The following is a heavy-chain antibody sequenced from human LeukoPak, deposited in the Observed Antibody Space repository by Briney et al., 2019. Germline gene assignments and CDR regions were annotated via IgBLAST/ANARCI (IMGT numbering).Heavy chain of an antibody. CDR1: GGSISSYY. V-gene: IGHV4-59*01. CDR2: IYYSGST. Sequence: SETLSLTCTVSGGSISSYYWSWIRQPPGKGLEWIGYIYYSGSTNYNPSLKSRVTISVDTSKNQFSLKLSSVTAADTAVYYCARSPWELLYYYYMDVWGKGTTVTVSS. CDR3: ARSPWELLYYYYMDV. D-gene: IGHD1-26*01. J-gene: IGHJ6*03.